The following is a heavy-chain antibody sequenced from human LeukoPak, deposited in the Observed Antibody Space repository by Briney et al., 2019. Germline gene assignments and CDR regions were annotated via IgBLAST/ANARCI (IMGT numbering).Heavy chain of an antibody. CDR3: ARRDAEVFVETPLDY. D-gene: IGHD3-10*02. Sequence: GESLKISCKGPGYKSSSSWIAWVRQMPGKGLEWMGIIYPADSATSTSPSFQGQVTISVDKYISTAYLQWSSLKTSDTDMYYCARRDAEVFVETPLDYWGEGALVTVSS. V-gene: IGHV5-51*01. CDR2: IYPADSAT. CDR1: GYKSSSSW. J-gene: IGHJ4*02.